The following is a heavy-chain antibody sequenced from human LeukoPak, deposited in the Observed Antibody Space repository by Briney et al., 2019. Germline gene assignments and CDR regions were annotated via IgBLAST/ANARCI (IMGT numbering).Heavy chain of an antibody. CDR3: ASQVGSGWYYFDY. D-gene: IGHD6-19*01. CDR1: GFTFSDYG. V-gene: IGHV3-30*03. CDR2: ISYDGSNK. Sequence: GGSLRLSCAASGFTFSDYGMHWVRQAPGKGLEWVAVISYDGSNKYYADSVKGRFTISRDNSKNTLYLQMNSLRAEDTAVYYCASQVGSGWYYFDYWGQGTWSPSPQ. J-gene: IGHJ4*02.